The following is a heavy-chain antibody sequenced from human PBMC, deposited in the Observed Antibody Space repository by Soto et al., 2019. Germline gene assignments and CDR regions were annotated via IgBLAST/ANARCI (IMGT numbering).Heavy chain of an antibody. D-gene: IGHD2-21*01. Sequence: QLQLQESGPGLVKPSQTLSLACTVSGGSFSSGGYYWSWIRQLPGKGLDWIGYIYYSGSTYYNPSLKSRFTISLDTSKNQFTLKLSSATAADTAVYYCARATSYSGHHGHWGQGTLVTVSS. CDR2: IYYSGST. J-gene: IGHJ4*02. CDR1: GGSFSSGGYY. V-gene: IGHV4-31*03. CDR3: ARATSYSGHHGH.